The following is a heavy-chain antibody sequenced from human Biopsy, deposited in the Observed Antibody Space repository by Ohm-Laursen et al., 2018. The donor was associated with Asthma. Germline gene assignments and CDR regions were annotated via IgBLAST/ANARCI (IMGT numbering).Heavy chain of an antibody. D-gene: IGHD6-13*01. Sequence: ASVKVSCKASGYTFTSYYMHWVRQAPGQGLEWMGIINPSGGSTSYAQKFQGRVTMTRDTSISTAYMEVSRLGSDDTAVYYCARGQKSAGDRWFDPWGQGTLVTVSS. CDR2: INPSGGST. CDR3: ARGQKSAGDRWFDP. J-gene: IGHJ5*02. V-gene: IGHV1-46*01. CDR1: GYTFTSYY.